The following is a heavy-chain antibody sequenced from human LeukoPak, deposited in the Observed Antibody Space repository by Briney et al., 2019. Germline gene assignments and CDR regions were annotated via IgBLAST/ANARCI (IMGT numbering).Heavy chain of an antibody. V-gene: IGHV1-18*01. CDR2: IIAYNGNT. CDR1: GYTFTSYG. J-gene: IGHJ3*02. D-gene: IGHD3-10*01. CDR3: ATRITKVWEDAFDI. Sequence: ASVKVSCKASGYTFTSYGISWVRQAPGQGREWMGWIIAYNGNTNYTPKLQGRVTMTTDTATSTDYMALRSLRADDTAVYYCATRITKVWEDAFDIWGQGTMVTVSS.